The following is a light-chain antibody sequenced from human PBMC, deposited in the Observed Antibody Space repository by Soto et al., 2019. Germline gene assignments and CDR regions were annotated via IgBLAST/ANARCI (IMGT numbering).Light chain of an antibody. V-gene: IGKV3-11*01. CDR1: QSVSSY. CDR2: DTS. J-gene: IGKJ5*01. Sequence: EIVLTQSPGTLSLSAGERATLSCRASQSVSSYLGWYQQKPGQAPRLLIYDTSNRATGIPARFSGSGSGTDFTLTISSLETEDFAIFYCQQRSSWPLTFGQGTRLETK. CDR3: QQRSSWPLT.